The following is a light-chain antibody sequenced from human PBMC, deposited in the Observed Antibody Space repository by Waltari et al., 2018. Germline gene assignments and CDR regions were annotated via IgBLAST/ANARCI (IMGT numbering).Light chain of an antibody. CDR3: QQYHRYPVT. CDR1: QSITSW. V-gene: IGKV1-5*03. CDR2: EAS. J-gene: IGKJ4*01. Sequence: DIQMTQSPSTLSASVGDRVTITCRASQSITSWLAWYQQKPGKAPKLLVYEASSLESGVPSRFSGSASETEFTLTITSLQPDDFATYYCQQYHRYPVTFGGGTKVEIK.